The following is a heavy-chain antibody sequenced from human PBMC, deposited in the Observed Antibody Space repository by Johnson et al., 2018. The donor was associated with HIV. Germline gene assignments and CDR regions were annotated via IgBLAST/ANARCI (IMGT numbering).Heavy chain of an antibody. J-gene: IGHJ3*02. CDR3: ARGEEMATILI. V-gene: IGHV3-30-3*01. CDR2: ISHDGSNK. CDR1: GFTFSTYA. Sequence: QVQLVESGGGVVKPGTSLRLSCAASGFTFSTYAMFWVRQAPGKGLEWVAVISHDGSNKYYGDSVKGRFTISRDNSKKTLYLQMNSLRAEDTAVYYCARGEEMATILIWGQGTMVTVSS. D-gene: IGHD5-24*01.